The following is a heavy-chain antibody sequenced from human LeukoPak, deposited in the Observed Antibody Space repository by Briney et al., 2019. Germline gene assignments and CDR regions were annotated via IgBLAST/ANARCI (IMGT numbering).Heavy chain of an antibody. CDR1: GFTFSSSW. J-gene: IGHJ5*02. D-gene: IGHD6-6*01. CDR2: INSDGSST. V-gene: IGHV3-74*01. CDR3: GRPYTSSSVPLFDP. Sequence: GGSLRLSCATSGFTFSSSWMHWVRQAPGRGLVWVSRINSDGSSTTYADSVKGRFTISRDNAKNTLYLQMNSLRAEDTAVYYCGRPYTSSSVPLFDPWGQGTLVTVSS.